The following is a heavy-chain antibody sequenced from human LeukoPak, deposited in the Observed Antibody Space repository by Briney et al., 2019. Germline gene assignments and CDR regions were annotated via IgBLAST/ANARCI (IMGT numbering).Heavy chain of an antibody. J-gene: IGHJ4*02. CDR3: ARGPTDYVWGSYFLDY. V-gene: IGHV1-69*06. CDR2: IIPIFGTA. CDR1: GGTFSSYA. Sequence: ASVKVSCKASGGTFSSYAISWVRQAPGQGLEWMGGIIPIFGTANYAQKFQGRVTITADKSTSTAYMELSSLRSEDTAVYYCARGPTDYVWGSYFLDYWGQGTLVTVSS. D-gene: IGHD3-16*01.